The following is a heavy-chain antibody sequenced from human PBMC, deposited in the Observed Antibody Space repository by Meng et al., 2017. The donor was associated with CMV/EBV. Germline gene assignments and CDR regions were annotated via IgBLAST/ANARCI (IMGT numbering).Heavy chain of an antibody. CDR2: SNPNSGGT. CDR3: AKGDIVVVPAVDYYGMDV. D-gene: IGHD2-2*01. Sequence: ASVKVSCKASGYTFTAYYMHWVRQAPGQGLEGMGWSNPNSGGTNYAQQFQGRVTMTRDTSISTAYMELSRLRSDDTAVYYCAKGDIVVVPAVDYYGMDVWGQGTTVTVSS. CDR1: GYTFTAYY. V-gene: IGHV1-2*02. J-gene: IGHJ6*02.